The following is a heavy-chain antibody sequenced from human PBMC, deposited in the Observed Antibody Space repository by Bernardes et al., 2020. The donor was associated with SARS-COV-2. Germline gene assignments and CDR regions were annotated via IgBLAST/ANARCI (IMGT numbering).Heavy chain of an antibody. CDR2: ISSSSRFI. J-gene: IGHJ4*02. V-gene: IGHV3-21*01. CDR1: GFTFRSYT. CDR3: ARGSVESDFWSGYYGIDY. Sequence: GGSLRLSCVASGFTFRSYTMNWVRQAPGPGLEWVSSISSSSRFISYTDAVKGRFTISRDNAKNSLYLQVNSLRAEDSAVYYCARGSVESDFWSGYYGIDYWGQGTLLTVSS. D-gene: IGHD3-3*01.